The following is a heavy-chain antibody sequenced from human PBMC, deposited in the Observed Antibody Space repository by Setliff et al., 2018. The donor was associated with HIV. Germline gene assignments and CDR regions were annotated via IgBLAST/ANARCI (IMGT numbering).Heavy chain of an antibody. D-gene: IGHD3-22*01. Sequence: EASVKVSCKTSGYTFTNYGLNWVRQAPGQGLEWMGGIIPILGIANYAQKFRGRVTITADKSTSTVYMELRSLRSEDTAVYYCARDHDSSAYTYFDYWGQGTLVTVSS. J-gene: IGHJ4*02. V-gene: IGHV1-69*10. CDR2: IIPILGIA. CDR1: GYTFTNYG. CDR3: ARDHDSSAYTYFDY.